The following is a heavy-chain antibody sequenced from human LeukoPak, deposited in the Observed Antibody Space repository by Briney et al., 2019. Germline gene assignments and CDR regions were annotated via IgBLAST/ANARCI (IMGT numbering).Heavy chain of an antibody. CDR3: ARDRDSSSWYGVDLDY. V-gene: IGHV3-30*02. Sequence: GGSLRLSCAASGFTFSSYGMHWVRQAPGKGLEWVAFIRYDGSNKYYADSVKGRFTISRDNSKNTLYLQMNSLRAEDTAVYYCARDRDSSSWYGVDLDYWGQGTLVTVSS. D-gene: IGHD6-13*01. CDR2: IRYDGSNK. CDR1: GFTFSSYG. J-gene: IGHJ4*02.